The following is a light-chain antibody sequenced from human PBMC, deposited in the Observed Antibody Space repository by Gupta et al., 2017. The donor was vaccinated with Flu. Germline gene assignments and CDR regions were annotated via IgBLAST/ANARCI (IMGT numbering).Light chain of an antibody. J-gene: IGKJ2*01. CDR2: GAS. Sequence: PGTLSLSPGERATLSCRASQSVSSSYLDWYQQKPGQAPRLLIYGASSRATGIPDRFSGSGSGTDFTLTSSRREPEDFAVYYWQQYGSSHSFGQGTKLEIK. V-gene: IGKV3-20*01. CDR1: QSVSSSY. CDR3: QQYGSSHS.